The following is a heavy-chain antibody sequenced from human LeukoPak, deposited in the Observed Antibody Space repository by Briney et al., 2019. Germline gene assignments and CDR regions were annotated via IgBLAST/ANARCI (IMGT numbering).Heavy chain of an antibody. CDR1: GFTFSSCG. D-gene: IGHD1-14*01. V-gene: IGHV3-21*01. J-gene: IGHJ4*02. Sequence: GGSLRLSCAASGFTFSSCGFNWVRRAPGKGLEWVSSIGPTGTDRYYADSVKGRFTISRDNAKNSMYLQMDSLRDEDTAVYYCATETIGRHYDYWGQGTLLTVSS. CDR2: IGPTGTDR. CDR3: ATETIGRHYDY.